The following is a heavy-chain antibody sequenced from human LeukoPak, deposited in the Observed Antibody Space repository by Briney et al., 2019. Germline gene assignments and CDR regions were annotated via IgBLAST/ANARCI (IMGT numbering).Heavy chain of an antibody. V-gene: IGHV5-10-1*01. CDR3: ARLDDYGDYG. CDR1: GXSFTSYC. D-gene: IGHD4-17*01. Sequence: GESLKISFKGSGXSFTSYCISWVRQMPGKGLEWMGRIDPSDSDTKYSPSFQGHVTISADKSISTAYLQWSNLKASDTATYYCARLDDYGDYGWGQGTLVTVSS. CDR2: IDPSDSDT. J-gene: IGHJ4*02.